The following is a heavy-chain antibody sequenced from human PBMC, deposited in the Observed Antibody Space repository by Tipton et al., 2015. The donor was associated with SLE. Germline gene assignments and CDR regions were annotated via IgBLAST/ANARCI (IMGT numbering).Heavy chain of an antibody. CDR3: ARHILVAGTPHWFDP. Sequence: TLSLTCTVSGGSISSSSYYWGWIRQPPGKGLQWIGSIYYSGSTYYNPSLKSRVTISVDTSKNHFSLKLSSVTAAGTAVYYCARHILVAGTPHWFDPWGQGTLVTVSS. V-gene: IGHV4-39*01. J-gene: IGHJ5*02. CDR1: GGSISSSSYY. D-gene: IGHD6-19*01. CDR2: IYYSGST.